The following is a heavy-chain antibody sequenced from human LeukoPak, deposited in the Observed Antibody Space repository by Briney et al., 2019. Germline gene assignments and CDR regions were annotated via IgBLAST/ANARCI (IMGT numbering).Heavy chain of an antibody. Sequence: ASVKVSCKASGYTFTSYGISCVRQAPGQELEWMGWISSYNGNTNYAQKLQGRVTMTTDTSTSTAYMELRSLRSDDTAVYYCARVNTIFGVVTMGWFDPWGQGTLVTVSS. V-gene: IGHV1-18*01. CDR2: ISSYNGNT. J-gene: IGHJ5*02. CDR1: GYTFTSYG. CDR3: ARVNTIFGVVTMGWFDP. D-gene: IGHD3-3*01.